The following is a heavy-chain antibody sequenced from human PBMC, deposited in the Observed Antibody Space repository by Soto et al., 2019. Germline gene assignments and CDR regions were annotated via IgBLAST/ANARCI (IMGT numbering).Heavy chain of an antibody. D-gene: IGHD4-17*01. CDR3: ARYQHDYGDHRLFDY. CDR2: IIPILGIA. J-gene: IGHJ4*02. CDR1: GGTFSSYT. Sequence: QVQLVQSGAEVKKPGSSVKVSCKASGGTFSSYTISWVRQAPGQGLEWMGRIIPILGIANYAQKFQGRVTITADKSTSTAYMELSSLRTEDTAVYYCARYQHDYGDHRLFDYWGQGTLVTVSS. V-gene: IGHV1-69*02.